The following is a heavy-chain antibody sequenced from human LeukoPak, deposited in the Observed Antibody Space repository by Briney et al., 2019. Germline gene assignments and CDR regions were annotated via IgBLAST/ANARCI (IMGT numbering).Heavy chain of an antibody. D-gene: IGHD4-17*01. CDR3: AIPTVTSFMRLYGMDV. CDR2: IIPIFGTA. Sequence: SVKVSCKASGGTFSSYAISWVRQAPGQGLEWMGGIIPIFGTANYAQKFQGRVTITADESTSTAYMELSSLRSEDTAVYYCAIPTVTSFMRLYGMDVWGQGTTVTVSS. CDR1: GGTFSSYA. J-gene: IGHJ6*02. V-gene: IGHV1-69*01.